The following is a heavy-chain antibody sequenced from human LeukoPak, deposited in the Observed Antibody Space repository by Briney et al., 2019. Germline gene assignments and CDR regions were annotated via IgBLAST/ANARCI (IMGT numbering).Heavy chain of an antibody. CDR1: GYTFTGYY. J-gene: IGHJ5*02. CDR3: AREGEGIAVAVGFDP. D-gene: IGHD6-19*01. CDR2: INPNSGGT. Sequence: GASVKVSCKASGYTFTGYYMHWVRQAPGQGLEWMGWINPNSGGTNYAQKFQGRVTMTRDTSISTAYMELSRLRSDDTAVYYCAREGEGIAVAVGFDPWGQGTLVTVSS. V-gene: IGHV1-2*02.